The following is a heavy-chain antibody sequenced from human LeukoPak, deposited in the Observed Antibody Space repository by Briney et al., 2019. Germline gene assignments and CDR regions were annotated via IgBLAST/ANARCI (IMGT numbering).Heavy chain of an antibody. Sequence: GASVTVSCKASGYTFTSNDLNWVRQASGQGLEWMGWMNPNSGNTGYAQKFQGRLTMTRNNSISTAYMELSSLRSEDTALYYCARRDNTGFDSWGQGNLVTVSS. CDR3: ARRDNTGFDS. J-gene: IGHJ4*02. CDR2: MNPNSGNT. D-gene: IGHD2-15*01. CDR1: GYTFTSND. V-gene: IGHV1-8*01.